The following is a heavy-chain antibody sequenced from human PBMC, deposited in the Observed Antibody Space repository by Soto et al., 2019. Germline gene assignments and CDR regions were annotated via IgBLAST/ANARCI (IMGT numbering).Heavy chain of an antibody. D-gene: IGHD4-17*01. Sequence: ASVKLSCKASGYTFTSYGISWVRHAPGQGLEWMGWISAYNGNTNYAQKLQGRVTMTTDTSTSTAYMELRSLRSDDTAVYYCARVHGDYEYDDYWGQGTLVTVSS. CDR1: GYTFTSYG. CDR2: ISAYNGNT. V-gene: IGHV1-18*04. CDR3: ARVHGDYEYDDY. J-gene: IGHJ4*02.